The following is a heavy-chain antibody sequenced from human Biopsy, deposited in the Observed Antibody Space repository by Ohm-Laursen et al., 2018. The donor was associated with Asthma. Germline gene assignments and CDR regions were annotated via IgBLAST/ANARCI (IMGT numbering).Heavy chain of an antibody. CDR3: ARGDSSNWSHYYFDY. V-gene: IGHV3-53*01. J-gene: IGHJ4*02. Sequence: SLRLSCAASRFTYEMHWVRQAPGKGLEWVAVIYSGGTSHTADSVRGRFTISRDYSKYTLYLQMHSLRAEDTAVYYCARGDSSNWSHYYFDYWGQGTLVTVSS. D-gene: IGHD3-22*01. CDR2: IYSGGTS. CDR1: RFTYE.